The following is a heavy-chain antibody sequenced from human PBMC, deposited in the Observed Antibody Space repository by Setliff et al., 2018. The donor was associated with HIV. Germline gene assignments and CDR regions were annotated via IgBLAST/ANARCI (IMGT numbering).Heavy chain of an antibody. CDR3: ARDPGRYNGMDM. J-gene: IGHJ6*02. D-gene: IGHD1-20*01. Sequence: SETLSLTCTVSGGSISSGSYYWSWIRQPAGKGLEWIGHIHTSGSTKYNPSLKSRVTILVDTSKNQFSLKLSSVTAADTAVYYCARDPGRYNGMDMWGQGTTVTVSS. CDR2: IHTSGST. V-gene: IGHV4-61*09. CDR1: GGSISSGSYY.